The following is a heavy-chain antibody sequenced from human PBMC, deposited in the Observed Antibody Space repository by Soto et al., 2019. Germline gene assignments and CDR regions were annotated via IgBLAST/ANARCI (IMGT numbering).Heavy chain of an antibody. D-gene: IGHD3-9*01. V-gene: IGHV3-11*05. J-gene: IGHJ4*02. Sequence: KPGGSLRLSCAASGFTFSDYYMSWIRQAPGKGLEWVSYISSSSSYTNYADSVKGRFTISRDNAKNSLYLQMNSLRAEDTAVYYCASELRYFDWPLPSSDYWGQGTLVTVSS. CDR3: ASELRYFDWPLPSSDY. CDR1: GFTFSDYY. CDR2: ISSSSSYT.